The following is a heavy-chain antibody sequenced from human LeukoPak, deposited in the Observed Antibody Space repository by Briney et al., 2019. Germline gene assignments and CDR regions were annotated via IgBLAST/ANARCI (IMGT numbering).Heavy chain of an antibody. Sequence: GGSLRLSCAASGFTFSSYGMSWVRQAPGKGLEWVSAISGSGGSTYYADSVKGRFTISRDNSKNTLYLQMNSLRAEDTAVYYCARDLVGANDYWGQGTLVTVSS. D-gene: IGHD1-26*01. V-gene: IGHV3-23*01. CDR2: ISGSGGST. CDR1: GFTFSSYG. CDR3: ARDLVGANDY. J-gene: IGHJ4*02.